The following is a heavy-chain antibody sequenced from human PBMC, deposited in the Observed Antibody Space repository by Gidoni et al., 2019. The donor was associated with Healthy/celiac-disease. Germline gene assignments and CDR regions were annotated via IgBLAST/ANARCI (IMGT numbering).Heavy chain of an antibody. CDR3: ARVPSGRYYYGMDV. D-gene: IGHD6-6*01. CDR1: GFTVSSNY. J-gene: IGHJ6*02. Sequence: EVQLVESGGGLVQPGGSLRLSCAASGFTVSSNYMSWVRQAPGKGLECVSVIYSGGSTYYADSVKGRFTISRDNSKNTLYLQMNSLRAEDTAVYYCARVPSGRYYYGMDVWGQGTTVTVSS. V-gene: IGHV3-66*01. CDR2: IYSGGST.